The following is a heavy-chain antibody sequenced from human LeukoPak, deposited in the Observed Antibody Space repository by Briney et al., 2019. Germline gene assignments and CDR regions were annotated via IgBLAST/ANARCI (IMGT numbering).Heavy chain of an antibody. CDR2: IKSKTAGGTT. Sequence: GGSLRLSCAASGFTFSNAWLRWVRPAPGKGLEWIGRIKSKTAGGTTDYAAPVKGRFTISRDDSRNTLDLQMNSLKTEDTAIYYCTTRANDYDRTGFAYWGQGSLVTVSS. CDR1: GFTFSNAW. CDR3: TTRANDYDRTGFAY. D-gene: IGHD3-22*01. V-gene: IGHV3-15*01. J-gene: IGHJ4*02.